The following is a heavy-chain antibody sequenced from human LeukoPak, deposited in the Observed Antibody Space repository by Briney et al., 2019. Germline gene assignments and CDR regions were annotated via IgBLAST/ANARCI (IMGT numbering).Heavy chain of an antibody. CDR2: IYSGGST. Sequence: GGSLRLSCAASGFTVSSNYMSWVRQAPGKGLEWVSVIYSGGSTYYADSVKGRFTISRDNSKNTLYLQMNSLRAEDTAVYYCATRGYCSSTSCYTSRYGMDVWGQGITVTVSS. V-gene: IGHV3-53*01. CDR1: GFTVSSNY. J-gene: IGHJ6*02. D-gene: IGHD2-2*02. CDR3: ATRGYCSSTSCYTSRYGMDV.